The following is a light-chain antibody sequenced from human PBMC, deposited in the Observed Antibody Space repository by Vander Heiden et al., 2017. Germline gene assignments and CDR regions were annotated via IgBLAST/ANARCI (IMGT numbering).Light chain of an antibody. CDR3: CSYAGRYTWV. Sequence: QSTLTQPRSVSGSPGQSVTISCTGTSSDVGGYKYVSWYQQHPGKAPKIMSYDVSKRPSGVPDRFSGSKSGNTASLTISGLQAEDEAEYYCCSYAGRYTWVFGGGTKLTVL. V-gene: IGLV2-11*01. J-gene: IGLJ3*02. CDR1: SSDVGGYKY. CDR2: DVS.